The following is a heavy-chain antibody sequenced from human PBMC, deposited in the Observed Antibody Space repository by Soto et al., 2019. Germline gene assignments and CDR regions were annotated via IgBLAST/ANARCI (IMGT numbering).Heavy chain of an antibody. J-gene: IGHJ4*02. Sequence: ASVKVSCKSSGYTFTGCYMHWVRQAPGQGLEWMGWINPNSGGTNYAQKFQGRVTMTRDTSISTAYMELSRLRSDDTAVYYCARDPPPSSSWFFPPFDYWGQGTLVTVSS. CDR1: GYTFTGCY. CDR3: ARDPPPSSSWFFPPFDY. V-gene: IGHV1-2*02. CDR2: INPNSGGT. D-gene: IGHD6-13*01.